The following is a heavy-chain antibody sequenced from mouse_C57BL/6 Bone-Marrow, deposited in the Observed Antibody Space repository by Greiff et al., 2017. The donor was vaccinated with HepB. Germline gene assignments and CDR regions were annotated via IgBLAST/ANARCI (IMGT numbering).Heavy chain of an antibody. D-gene: IGHD2-4*01. V-gene: IGHV6-6*01. CDR1: GFTFSDAW. J-gene: IGHJ2*01. CDR3: TSYYDYDGYYFDY. CDR2: IRNKANNHAT. Sequence: EVKLVESGGGLVQPGGSMKLSCAASGFTFSDAWMDWVRQSPEKGLEWVAEIRNKANNHATYYAESVKGRFTISRDDSKSSVYLQMNSLRAEDTGIYYCTSYYDYDGYYFDYWGQGTTLTVSS.